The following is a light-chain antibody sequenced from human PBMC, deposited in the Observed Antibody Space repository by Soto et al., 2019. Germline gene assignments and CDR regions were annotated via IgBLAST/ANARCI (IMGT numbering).Light chain of an antibody. V-gene: IGKV3D-20*01. Sequence: EIVLTQSPATLSLSPGERATLSCGASQSVSSSYLAWYQQKPGLAPRLLIYDASSRATGIPDRFSGSGSGTDFTLTISRLEPEDFAVYYCPQYGSSPQTFGQGTKVEIK. J-gene: IGKJ1*01. CDR1: QSVSSSY. CDR2: DAS. CDR3: PQYGSSPQT.